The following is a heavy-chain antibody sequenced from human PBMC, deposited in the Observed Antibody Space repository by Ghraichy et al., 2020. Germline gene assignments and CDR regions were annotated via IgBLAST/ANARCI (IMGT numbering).Heavy chain of an antibody. CDR2: IYSGGNT. CDR1: GFTISSNY. CDR3: ASLTARGRAFAI. Sequence: GGSLRLSCAASGFTISSNYMTWVRQAPGKGLEWVSVIYSGGNTYYADSVKGRFTISIDNSKNPLYLQMNNLRAEDTAVYYCASLTARGRAFAIWGQGTMVTVSS. V-gene: IGHV3-53*01. J-gene: IGHJ3*02. D-gene: IGHD6-6*01.